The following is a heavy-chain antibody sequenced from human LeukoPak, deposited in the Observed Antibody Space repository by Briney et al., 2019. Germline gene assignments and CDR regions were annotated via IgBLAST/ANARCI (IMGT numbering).Heavy chain of an antibody. CDR1: GFTFSSYA. CDR3: ASGRGYSYGRSEFDY. CDR2: ISSNGGST. J-gene: IGHJ4*02. Sequence: GGSLRLSCAASGFTFSSYAMHWVRQAPGKGLEYVSAISSNGGSTYYANSVKGRFTISRDNSKNTLYLQMGSLRAEDMAVYYCASGRGYSYGRSEFDYWGQGTLVTVSS. V-gene: IGHV3-64*01. D-gene: IGHD5-18*01.